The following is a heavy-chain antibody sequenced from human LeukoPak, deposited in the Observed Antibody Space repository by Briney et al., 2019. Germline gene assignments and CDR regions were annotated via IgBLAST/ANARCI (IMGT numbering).Heavy chain of an antibody. Sequence: GGSLRLSCAASGFSFSDYYMSWIRQAPGKGLEWVSYISSSGSTIYYADSVKGRFTISRDNAKNSLYLQMNSLRAEDTAVYYCARDRGARGYYGSESYYFDYWGQGTLVTVSS. CDR1: GFSFSDYY. V-gene: IGHV3-11*04. CDR3: ARDRGARGYYGSESYYFDY. D-gene: IGHD3-10*01. J-gene: IGHJ4*02. CDR2: ISSSGSTI.